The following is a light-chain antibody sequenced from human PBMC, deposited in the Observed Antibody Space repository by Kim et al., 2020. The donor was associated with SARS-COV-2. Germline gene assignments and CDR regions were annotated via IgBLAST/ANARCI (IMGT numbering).Light chain of an antibody. CDR2: AAS. J-gene: IGKJ2*01. Sequence: EIVMTQSPATLSVSPGERATLSCRASQSVGSNLAWYQQRPGQAPRLFMYAASTRASGFPARFSGSGSGTEFALTISSLQSEDFVVYYCQQYNNWPYTFGQGTKLEIK. CDR1: QSVGSN. CDR3: QQYNNWPYT. V-gene: IGKV3-15*01.